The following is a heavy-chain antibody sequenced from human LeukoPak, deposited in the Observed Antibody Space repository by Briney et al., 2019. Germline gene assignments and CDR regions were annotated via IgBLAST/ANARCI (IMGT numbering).Heavy chain of an antibody. D-gene: IGHD3-9*01. CDR2: ISGSGSGGST. CDR3: AKGYRYYYFDY. V-gene: IGHV3-23*01. Sequence: GGSLRLSCAASGFTFSSYAMSWVRQAPGKGLEWVSTISGSGSGGSTYYAGSVKGRFTISRDNSKNTLYLQMNSLRAEDTAVYYCAKGYRYYYFDYWGQGTLVTVSS. CDR1: GFTFSSYA. J-gene: IGHJ4*02.